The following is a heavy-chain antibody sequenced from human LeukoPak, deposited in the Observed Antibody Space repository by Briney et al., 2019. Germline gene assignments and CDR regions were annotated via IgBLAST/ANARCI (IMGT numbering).Heavy chain of an antibody. Sequence: SETLSLTCTVSGGFLSTCYWSWIRQPPGKGLEWSGYIYDSLSTDYNPSLKSRVTISVDMSKNQFSLKLTSVTAADTAVYYCARRSWYVDYWGQGTLVTVSS. D-gene: IGHD6-13*01. CDR1: GGFLSTCY. CDR2: IYDSLST. V-gene: IGHV4-59*01. CDR3: ARRSWYVDY. J-gene: IGHJ4*02.